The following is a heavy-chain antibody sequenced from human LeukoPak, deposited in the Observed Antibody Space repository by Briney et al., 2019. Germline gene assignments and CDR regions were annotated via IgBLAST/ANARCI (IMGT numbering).Heavy chain of an antibody. D-gene: IGHD4-17*01. CDR2: ISGSGGST. J-gene: IGHJ4*02. CDR3: ARAGYGDYVPAFDY. CDR1: GFTFSSYA. Sequence: GGSLRLSCAASGFTFSSYAMSWVRQAPGKGLEWVSAISGSGGSTYYADSVKGRFTISRDNSKNTLYLQMNSLRAEDTAVYYCARAGYGDYVPAFDYWGQGTLVTVSS. V-gene: IGHV3-23*01.